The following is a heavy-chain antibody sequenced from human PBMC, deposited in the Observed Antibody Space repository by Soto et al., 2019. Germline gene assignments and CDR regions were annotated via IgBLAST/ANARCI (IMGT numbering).Heavy chain of an antibody. CDR1: GGSISNGGYY. D-gene: IGHD3-22*01. Sequence: QVQLQESGPGLVKPSQTLSLTCTVSGGSISNGGYYWTWIRQHPGKGLECIGHIYYTGSTFYSPSLKGRATTSIDTSKYQFSLKLTSATAADTAVYYCARNQITSYDNISASPYYFDCWGQGTLVTVSS. V-gene: IGHV4-31*03. J-gene: IGHJ4*02. CDR2: IYYTGST. CDR3: ARNQITSYDNISASPYYFDC.